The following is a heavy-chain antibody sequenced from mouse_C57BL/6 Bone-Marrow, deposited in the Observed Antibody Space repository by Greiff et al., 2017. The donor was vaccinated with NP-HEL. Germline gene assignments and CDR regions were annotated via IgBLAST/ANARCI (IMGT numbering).Heavy chain of an antibody. V-gene: IGHV1-52*01. CDR2: IDPSDSET. D-gene: IGHD1-1*01. J-gene: IGHJ1*03. Sequence: VQLHQSGAELVRPGSSVKLSCKASGYTFTSYWMHWVKQRPIQGLEWIGNIDPSDSETHYNQKFKDKATLTVDKSSSTAYMQLSSLTSEDSAVYYCARPHYYGSSYIPDWYFDVWGTGTTVTVSS. CDR3: ARPHYYGSSYIPDWYFDV. CDR1: GYTFTSYW.